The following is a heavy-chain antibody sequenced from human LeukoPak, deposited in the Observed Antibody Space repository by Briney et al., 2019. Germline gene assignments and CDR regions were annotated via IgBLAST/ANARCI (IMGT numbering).Heavy chain of an antibody. Sequence: GGSLRLSCEASGFIFSSYGMHWVRQAPGKGLEWVAFIRYDGTNKYYADSVTGRFTLSRDNSKNTLYLQMNSLRVEDTAVYYYEGYYDSSGSALDYWGQGTLVTVSS. D-gene: IGHD3-22*01. CDR1: GFIFSSYG. CDR3: EGYYDSSGSALDY. CDR2: IRYDGTNK. J-gene: IGHJ4*02. V-gene: IGHV3-30*02.